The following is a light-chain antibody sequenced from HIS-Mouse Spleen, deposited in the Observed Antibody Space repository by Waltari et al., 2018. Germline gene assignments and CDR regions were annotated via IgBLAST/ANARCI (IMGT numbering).Light chain of an antibody. V-gene: IGLV3-19*01. Sequence: SSELTQDPAVSVALGQTVRITCQGDSLRSYYASWYQQKPGQAPVLVIYGKNNRPSGIPDRFSGSSSGNPASLTITGAQAEDEADYYCNSRDSSGNHVVFGGGTKLTVL. J-gene: IGLJ2*01. CDR1: SLRSYY. CDR2: GKN. CDR3: NSRDSSGNHVV.